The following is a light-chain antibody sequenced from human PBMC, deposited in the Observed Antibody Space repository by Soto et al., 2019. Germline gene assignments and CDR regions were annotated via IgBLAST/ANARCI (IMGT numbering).Light chain of an antibody. CDR1: QSVSSY. V-gene: IGKV3-11*01. Sequence: EIVLTQSPATLSLSPGERATLSCRASQSVSSYLAWYQQKPGQAPRLLIYDASNRATGIPARYSGSGSGTDFTLTITILEPEVFAVNCGQQRSNRHLSFGTMAIVDIK. CDR3: QQRSNRHLS. J-gene: IGKJ3*01. CDR2: DAS.